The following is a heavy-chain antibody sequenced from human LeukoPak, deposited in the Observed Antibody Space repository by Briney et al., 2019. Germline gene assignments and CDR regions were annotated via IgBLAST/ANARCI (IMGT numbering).Heavy chain of an antibody. D-gene: IGHD3-22*01. Sequence: SETLSLTCTVSGYSISSGYYWGWSRQPPGKGLEWIGSIYHSGSTYYTPSLKSRLTLSVDPSKNQFSLKLSPVTAADTAVYSCARFSSGIVVEHRVDYWGQRTLVTVSS. CDR1: GYSISSGYY. CDR2: IYHSGST. J-gene: IGHJ4*02. CDR3: ARFSSGIVVEHRVDY. V-gene: IGHV4-38-2*02.